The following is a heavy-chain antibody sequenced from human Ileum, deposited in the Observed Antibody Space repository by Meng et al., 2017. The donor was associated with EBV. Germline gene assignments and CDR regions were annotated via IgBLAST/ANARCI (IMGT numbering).Heavy chain of an antibody. CDR3: AKANDYSLNS. CDR1: GDFIRSRYR. V-gene: IGHV4-4*02. Sequence: VQVQGAGSGPVKPSGALSLRFRCCGDFIRSRYRWNWGRQPPGNGLEWIGEMHPSGSTYYNPSLKSRVTISLDTFNNQFFLRLTALTAADTAVYYCAKANDYSLNSWGQGTLVTVSS. J-gene: IGHJ4*02. D-gene: IGHD4-11*01. CDR2: MHPSGST.